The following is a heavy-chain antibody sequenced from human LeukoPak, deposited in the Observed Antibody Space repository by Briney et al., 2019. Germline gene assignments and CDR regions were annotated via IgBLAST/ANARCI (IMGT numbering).Heavy chain of an antibody. D-gene: IGHD6-19*01. J-gene: IGHJ4*02. Sequence: GGSLRLSCAASGFTFSKYWMLWVRQAPGKGLQSVSRINTDGTVTTYADSVKGRFTVSRDNADNTMFLQTNSVRDEDTAVYYCATKQWLAPPPDSWGQGTPVTVSS. CDR2: INTDGTVT. CDR3: ATKQWLAPPPDS. V-gene: IGHV3-74*01. CDR1: GFTFSKYW.